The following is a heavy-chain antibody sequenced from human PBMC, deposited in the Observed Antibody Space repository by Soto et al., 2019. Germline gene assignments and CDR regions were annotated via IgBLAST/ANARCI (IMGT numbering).Heavy chain of an antibody. J-gene: IGHJ4*02. V-gene: IGHV3-30-3*01. Sequence: QVQLVESGGGVVQPGRSLRLSCAASGFTFSSYAMHWVRQAPGKGLEWVAVISYDGSNKYYADSVKGRFTISRDNSKNSLYQKKNRVRGGDRAVYYWGRDQHRYCGGGSGYNAHGGQGPLFPVS. CDR2: ISYDGSNK. CDR1: GFTFSSYA. D-gene: IGHD2-15*01. CDR3: GRDQHRYCGGGSGYNAH.